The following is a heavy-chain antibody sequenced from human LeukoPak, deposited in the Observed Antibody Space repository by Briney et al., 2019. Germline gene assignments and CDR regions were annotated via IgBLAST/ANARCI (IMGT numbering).Heavy chain of an antibody. CDR3: VSISGYSSGFQTVAQH. D-gene: IGHD6-19*01. CDR2: IYYNGNT. J-gene: IGHJ1*01. Sequence: SETLSLTCTVSGGWGGDYYWSWIRQPPGKGLEWIGYIYYNGNTFYTPSLKSRVTISFDASKNQFSLKLTSVTAADTAVYYCVSISGYSSGFQTVAQHWGQGTLVTVSS. V-gene: IGHV4-30-4*01. CDR1: GGWGGDYY.